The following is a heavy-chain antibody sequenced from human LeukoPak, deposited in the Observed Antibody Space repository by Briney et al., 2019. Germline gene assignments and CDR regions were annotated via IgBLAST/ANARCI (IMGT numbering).Heavy chain of an antibody. CDR3: AREGLDYYDSSGYALY. CDR1: GFTFSAYA. D-gene: IGHD3-22*01. V-gene: IGHV3-30*04. J-gene: IGHJ4*02. CDR2: ISHDGGNK. Sequence: GGSLRLSCSASGFTFSAYAMHWVRQAPGKGLEWVALISHDGGNKHYAESVKGRFIISRANSKNTLYLQMNSLRAEDTAMFYCAREGLDYYDSSGYALYWGQGTLVTVSS.